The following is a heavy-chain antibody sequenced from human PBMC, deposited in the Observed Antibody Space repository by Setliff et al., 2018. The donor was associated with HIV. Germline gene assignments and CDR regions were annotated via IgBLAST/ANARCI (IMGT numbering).Heavy chain of an antibody. CDR3: ARDGDYGEYGA. J-gene: IGHJ5*02. V-gene: IGHV1-3*01. Sequence: ASVKVSCKASGYTFSTYAIHWVRQAPGQRLEWMGWINAGNGITKYSQKLQGRVTFTRDTFASTAYMELSRLRSDDTAVYYCARDGDYGEYGAWGQGTLVTVSS. CDR2: INAGNGIT. D-gene: IGHD4-17*01. CDR1: GYTFSTYA.